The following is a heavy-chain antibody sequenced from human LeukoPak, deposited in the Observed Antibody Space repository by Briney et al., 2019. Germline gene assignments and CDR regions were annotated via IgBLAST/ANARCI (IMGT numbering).Heavy chain of an antibody. J-gene: IGHJ4*02. CDR1: GFSFDDYG. CDR3: ARGRNYDFWRGYYFVY. CDR2: ITWNGDST. Sequence: GGSLRLSCAASGFSFDDYGMSWVRNAPGRGLEWVSGITWNGDSTGYADSVKGRFTISRDNAKNALYLQMNSLRVEDTALYGCARGRNYDFWRGYYFVYWGQGTLVTVSS. V-gene: IGHV3-20*01. D-gene: IGHD3-3*01.